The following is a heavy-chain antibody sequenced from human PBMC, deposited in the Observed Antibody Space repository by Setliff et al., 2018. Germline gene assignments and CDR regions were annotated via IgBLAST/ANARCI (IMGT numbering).Heavy chain of an antibody. J-gene: IGHJ4*02. CDR1: GYSISSGYY. CDR2: IYHNGNS. D-gene: IGHD2-2*01. V-gene: IGHV4-38-2*01. CDR3: ARVVPAAMYFDY. Sequence: PSETLSLTCAVSGYSISSGYYWGWIRQPPGKGLEWIGSIYHNGNSYYNPSLKSRVTISVDTSKNQFSLKLSSVTAADTAVYYCARVVPAAMYFDYWGQGTLVTVSS.